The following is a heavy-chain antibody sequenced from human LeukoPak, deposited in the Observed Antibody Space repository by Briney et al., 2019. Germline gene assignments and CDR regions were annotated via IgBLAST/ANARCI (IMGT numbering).Heavy chain of an antibody. CDR1: GFAVGSNY. CDR3: AKVAIYSGSYRCLDY. Sequence: GGSLRLSCVASGFAVGSNYMSWVRQAPGKGLEWVSLIYSGGAIRYADSVKGRFTISRDNSKNTLYLQMNSLRAEDTAVYYCAKVAIYSGSYRCLDYWGQGTLVTVSS. J-gene: IGHJ4*02. CDR2: IYSGGAI. D-gene: IGHD1-26*01. V-gene: IGHV3-53*01.